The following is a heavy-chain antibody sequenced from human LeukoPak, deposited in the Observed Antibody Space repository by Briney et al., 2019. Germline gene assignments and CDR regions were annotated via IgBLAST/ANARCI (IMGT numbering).Heavy chain of an antibody. CDR1: GGSFSGYY. D-gene: IGHD3-9*01. Sequence: PSETLSLTCGVYGGSFSGYYWSWIRQPPGKGLEWIGEINHSGTTNYNPSLKSRVTISVDTSKNQFSVKLSSVTAADTAVYYCARGHGILTGYYVDYWGQGTLVTVSS. J-gene: IGHJ4*02. CDR3: ARGHGILTGYYVDY. CDR2: INHSGTT. V-gene: IGHV4-34*01.